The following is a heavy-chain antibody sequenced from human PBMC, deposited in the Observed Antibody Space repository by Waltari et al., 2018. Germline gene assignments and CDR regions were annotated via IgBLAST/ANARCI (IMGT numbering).Heavy chain of an antibody. D-gene: IGHD1-26*01. V-gene: IGHV1-24*01. CDR2: FDPEDGET. J-gene: IGHJ3*02. CDR1: GYTLTELS. CDR3: ATVLKEQGVGATTGIAFDI. Sequence: QVQLVQSGAEVKKPGASVKVSCKVSGYTLTELSMHWVRQAPGKGLEWMGGFDPEDGETIEEQKVQGRVTMTEDTSTDTAYMELSSLRSEDTAVYYCATVLKEQGVGATTGIAFDIWGQGTMVTVSS.